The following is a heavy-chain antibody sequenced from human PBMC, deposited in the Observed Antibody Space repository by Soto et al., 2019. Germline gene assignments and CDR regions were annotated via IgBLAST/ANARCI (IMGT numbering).Heavy chain of an antibody. D-gene: IGHD1-26*01. CDR2: IYPGDSDT. V-gene: IGHV5-51*01. Sequence: VESLTSSCKVSGNSFASHWVAWVLQMPEKGLEWIGTIYPGDSDTKYSSAFRGHVTISADTSVSTAYLQWRSLEATDSAIYYCARYSGSYCHYLDFWGQGTMVTVSS. CDR3: ARYSGSYCHYLDF. CDR1: GNSFASHW. J-gene: IGHJ4*02.